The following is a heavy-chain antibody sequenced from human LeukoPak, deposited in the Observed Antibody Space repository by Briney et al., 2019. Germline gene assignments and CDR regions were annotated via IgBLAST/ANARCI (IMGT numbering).Heavy chain of an antibody. Sequence: SQTLSLTCAISGDSVSSNSAAWNWIRQSPSRGLEWLGRTYYRSKWYNDYAVSVKSRITINPDTSKNQFSLQLNSVTPEDTAVYYCARGNVDYGSGSSPLDYWGQGTLVTVSS. CDR3: ARGNVDYGSGSSPLDY. V-gene: IGHV6-1*01. CDR1: GDSVSSNSAA. CDR2: TYYRSKWYN. D-gene: IGHD3-10*01. J-gene: IGHJ4*02.